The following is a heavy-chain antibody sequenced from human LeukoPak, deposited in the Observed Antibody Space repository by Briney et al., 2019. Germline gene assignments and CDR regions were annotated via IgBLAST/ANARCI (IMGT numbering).Heavy chain of an antibody. D-gene: IGHD6-19*01. V-gene: IGHV1-69-2*01. CDR1: GYTFTDYY. Sequence: ASVKISCKVSGYTFTDYYMHWVQQAPGKGLEWMGLVDPEDGETIYAEKFQGRVTITADTSTDTAYMELSSLRSEDTAVYYCATPLGKGWADDAFDIWGQGAMVTVSS. CDR2: VDPEDGET. J-gene: IGHJ3*02. CDR3: ATPLGKGWADDAFDI.